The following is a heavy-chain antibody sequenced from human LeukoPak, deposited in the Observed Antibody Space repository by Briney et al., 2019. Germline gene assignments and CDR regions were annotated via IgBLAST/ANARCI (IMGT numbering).Heavy chain of an antibody. V-gene: IGHV1-69*05. Sequence: ASVKVSCKASGYTFTSYYMHWVRQAPGQGLEWVGGIIPIFGTTNYAQKFQGRVTITTDESTSTGYMELRSLRSDDTAVYYCARGDSGYDYGFDNWGQGTLVTVSS. CDR2: IIPIFGTT. D-gene: IGHD5-12*01. CDR3: ARGDSGYDYGFDN. J-gene: IGHJ4*02. CDR1: GYTFTSYY.